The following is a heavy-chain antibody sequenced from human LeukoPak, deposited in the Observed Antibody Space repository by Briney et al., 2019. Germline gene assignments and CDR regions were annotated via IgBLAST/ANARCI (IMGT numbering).Heavy chain of an antibody. CDR2: ISGSGGST. CDR3: AKDRFETYYYDSSGSGY. V-gene: IGHV3-23*01. CDR1: GFTFSSYG. J-gene: IGHJ4*02. Sequence: GGSLRLSCAASGFTFSSYGMSWVRQAPGKGLEWVSAISGSGGSTYYADSVKGRFTISRDNSKNTLYLQMNSLRAEDTAVYYCAKDRFETYYYDSSGSGYWGQGTLVTVSS. D-gene: IGHD3-22*01.